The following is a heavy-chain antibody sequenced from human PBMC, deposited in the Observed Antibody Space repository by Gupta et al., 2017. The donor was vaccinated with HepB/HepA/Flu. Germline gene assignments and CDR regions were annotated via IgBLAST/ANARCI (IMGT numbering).Heavy chain of an antibody. CDR1: GFALTSSGVG. CDR2: IFWDDDN. Sequence: QITLKESGAPLVKPTQTVPLTCTFSGFALTSSGVGVGRIRQPPGKALEWLALIFWDDDNRYSPSLKSRLTITKDTSKNQVVLTMTNMDPVDTGIYYCTHKGPYYWYDLDVWGQGTTVTVSS. V-gene: IGHV2-5*02. CDR3: THKGPYYWYDLDV. J-gene: IGHJ6*02.